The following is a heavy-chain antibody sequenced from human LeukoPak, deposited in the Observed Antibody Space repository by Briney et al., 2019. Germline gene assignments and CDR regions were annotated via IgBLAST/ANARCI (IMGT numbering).Heavy chain of an antibody. D-gene: IGHD3-9*01. CDR2: ISGSGGST. Sequence: PGGTLRLSCAASGFTFSSYGMSWVRQAPGKGLEWVSAISGSGGSTYYADSVKGRFTISRDNSKNTLYLQMNSLRAEDTAVYYCARNWLNPTEYFQHWGQGTLVTVSS. J-gene: IGHJ1*01. CDR3: ARNWLNPTEYFQH. CDR1: GFTFSSYG. V-gene: IGHV3-23*01.